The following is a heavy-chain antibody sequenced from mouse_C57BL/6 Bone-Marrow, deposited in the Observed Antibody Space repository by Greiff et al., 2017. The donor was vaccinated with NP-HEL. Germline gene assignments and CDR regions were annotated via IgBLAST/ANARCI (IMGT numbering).Heavy chain of an antibody. CDR3: ARGIVTR. D-gene: IGHD2-5*01. J-gene: IGHJ3*01. CDR2: ISSGGSYT. Sequence: EVQLVESGGDLVKPGGSLKLSCAASGFTFSSYGMSWVRQTPDKRLEWVATISSGGSYTYYPDSVKGRFTISRDNAKNTLYLQMSSLKSEDTAMYYCARGIVTRGGQGTLVTVSA. V-gene: IGHV5-6*01. CDR1: GFTFSSYG.